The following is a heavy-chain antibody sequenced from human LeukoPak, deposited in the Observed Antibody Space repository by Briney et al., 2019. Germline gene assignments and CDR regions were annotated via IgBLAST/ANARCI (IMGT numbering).Heavy chain of an antibody. J-gene: IGHJ6*03. CDR3: ARGRQDHYYYYYMDV. CDR1: GGSISTFY. Sequence: SETLSLTCTVSGGSISTFYWSWLRQPPGKGLEWIGYIYYSGSTNYNPSLKSRVTISVDTSKNQFSLKLSSVTAADTAVYYCARGRQDHYYYYYMDVWGKGTTVTVSS. CDR2: IYYSGST. V-gene: IGHV4-59*12.